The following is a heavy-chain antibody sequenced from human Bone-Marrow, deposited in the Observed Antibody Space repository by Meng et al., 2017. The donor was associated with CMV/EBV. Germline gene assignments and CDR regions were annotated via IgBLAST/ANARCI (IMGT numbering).Heavy chain of an antibody. CDR3: AGGRYFDWLYDY. V-gene: IGHV3-23*01. Sequence: GESLKISCAASGFTFSSYAMSWVRQAPGKGLEWVSAISGSGGSTYYADSVKGRFTISRDNSKNTLYLQMNSLRAEDTAVYYCAGGRYFDWLYDYWGQGTLVTVSS. D-gene: IGHD3-9*01. CDR1: GFTFSSYA. CDR2: ISGSGGST. J-gene: IGHJ4*02.